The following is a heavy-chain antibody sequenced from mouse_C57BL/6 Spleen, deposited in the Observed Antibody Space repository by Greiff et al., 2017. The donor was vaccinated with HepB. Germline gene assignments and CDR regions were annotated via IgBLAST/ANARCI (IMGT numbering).Heavy chain of an antibody. D-gene: IGHD2-4*01. Sequence: EVKLMESGPGLVKPSQSLSLTCSVTGYSITSGYYWNWIRQFPGNKLEWMGYISYDGSNNYNPSLKNRISITRDTSKNQLFLKLNSVTTEDTATYYCAREDDYDGWYFDVWGTGTTVTVSS. V-gene: IGHV3-6*01. CDR3: AREDDYDGWYFDV. CDR2: ISYDGSN. CDR1: GYSITSGYY. J-gene: IGHJ1*03.